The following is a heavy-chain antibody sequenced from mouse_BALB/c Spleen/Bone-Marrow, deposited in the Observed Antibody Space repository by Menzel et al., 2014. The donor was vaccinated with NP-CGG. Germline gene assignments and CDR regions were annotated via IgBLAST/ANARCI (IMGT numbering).Heavy chain of an antibody. J-gene: IGHJ4*01. Sequence: QVQLKDSGAELVRPGTSVKLSCKASGYTFTSYWMNWVKQRPEQGLEWIGRIDPYDSETHYNQKFKDKAILTVDKSSSTAYMQLSSLASEDSAVYYCARRALDAMDYWGQGTSVTVSS. CDR1: GYTFTSYW. D-gene: IGHD2-10*02. CDR3: ARRALDAMDY. CDR2: IDPYDSET. V-gene: IGHV1-52*01.